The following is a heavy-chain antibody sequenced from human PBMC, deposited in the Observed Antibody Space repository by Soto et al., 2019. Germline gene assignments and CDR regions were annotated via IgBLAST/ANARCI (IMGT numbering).Heavy chain of an antibody. CDR3: AREITMVRGVILFNGMDV. CDR1: GFTFTNYA. V-gene: IGHV1-3*01. J-gene: IGHJ6*02. D-gene: IGHD3-10*01. CDR2: INAGNGNT. Sequence: QVQLVQSGAEVKEPGASVRVSCKASGFTFTNYAILWVRQAPGHRLEWIGWINAGNGNTKYSQKFQGRVTIARDTSAGTAYMELSSLRSEDTAVYYCAREITMVRGVILFNGMDVWGQGTTVTVSS.